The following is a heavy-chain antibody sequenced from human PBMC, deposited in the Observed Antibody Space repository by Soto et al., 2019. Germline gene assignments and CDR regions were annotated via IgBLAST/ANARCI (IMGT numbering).Heavy chain of an antibody. CDR2: ISGSGGST. D-gene: IGHD3-22*01. Sequence: GGSLRLSCAASGFTFSSYAMSWVRQAPGKGLEWVSAISGSGGSTYYADSVKGRFTISRDNSKNTLYLQMNSLRAEDTAVYYCAKERPLYYYDSSGLDYWGQGTLVTVSS. V-gene: IGHV3-23*01. J-gene: IGHJ4*02. CDR1: GFTFSSYA. CDR3: AKERPLYYYDSSGLDY.